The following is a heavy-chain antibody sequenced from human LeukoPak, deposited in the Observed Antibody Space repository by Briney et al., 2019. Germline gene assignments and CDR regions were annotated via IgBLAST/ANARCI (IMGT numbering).Heavy chain of an antibody. CDR2: IIPIFGTA. CDR1: GGTFSSYA. Sequence: SVKVSCKASGGTFSSYAISWVRQAPGQGLEWMGGIIPIFGTANYAQKFQGRVTITADESTSTAYMELSSLRSEDTAVYYCARARYREINYAYAGGYYYMDVWGKGTTVTVSS. CDR3: ARARYREINYAYAGGYYYMDV. V-gene: IGHV1-69*13. J-gene: IGHJ6*03. D-gene: IGHD1-26*01.